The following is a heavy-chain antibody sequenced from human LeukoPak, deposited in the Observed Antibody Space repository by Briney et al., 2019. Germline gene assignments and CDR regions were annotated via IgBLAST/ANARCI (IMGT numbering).Heavy chain of an antibody. V-gene: IGHV5-51*03. CDR3: ARLIVGSSSTGWFDP. Sequence: GESLTISCQSSGYTFTSYWIGWVRQMPGKGLQWMGIIYPGDSDTAYSPSFQGQVTISADKSISTAYLQWSSLKASDTAIYYCARLIVGSSSTGWFDPWGQGTLVTVSS. CDR1: GYTFTSYW. CDR2: IYPGDSDT. J-gene: IGHJ5*02. D-gene: IGHD6-6*01.